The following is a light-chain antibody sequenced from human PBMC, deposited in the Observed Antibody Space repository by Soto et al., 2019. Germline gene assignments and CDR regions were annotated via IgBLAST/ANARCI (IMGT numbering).Light chain of an antibody. J-gene: IGKJ1*01. CDR2: GAS. CDR1: QSVSTN. CDR3: QQYTNWPPWT. Sequence: EIVMTQSPATLSVSPGERATLSCRASQSVSTNLAWYQQKPGQAPRLLIYGASTRATGIPARFSGSGSGTEFTLTISSLQSDDVAVYYCQQYTNWPPWTFGQGTKVDSK. V-gene: IGKV3-15*01.